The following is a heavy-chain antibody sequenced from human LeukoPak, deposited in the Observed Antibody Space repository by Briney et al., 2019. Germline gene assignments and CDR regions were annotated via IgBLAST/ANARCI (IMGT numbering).Heavy chain of an antibody. J-gene: IGHJ6*02. V-gene: IGHV3-23*01. CDR2: VTSGGST. CDR3: AKGKTYYDTLTGYPRYYYYGMDV. CDR1: GFTFSTHA. Sequence: GGSLRLSCAASGFTFSTHAMSWVRQAPGQGLEWVSAVTSGGSTYNSDSMKGRFTISRDDSKNMLYLQMNSLRAEDTAVYYCAKGKTYYDTLTGYPRYYYYGMDVWGQGTTVTVAS. D-gene: IGHD3-9*01.